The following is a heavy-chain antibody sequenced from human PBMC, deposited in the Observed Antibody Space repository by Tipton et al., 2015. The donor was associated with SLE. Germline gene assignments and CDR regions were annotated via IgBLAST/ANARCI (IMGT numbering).Heavy chain of an antibody. CDR3: AGGVISYFDY. CDR1: GGSFSDFY. D-gene: IGHD3-22*01. Sequence: TLSLTCAIYGGSFSDFYWSWIRQPPGKGLECIGEINHSGTTNYNPSLKRRVTISVDTSKNQFSLKLSSVTAADTAVYYCAGGVISYFDYWGQGTLVTVSS. CDR2: INHSGTT. J-gene: IGHJ4*02. V-gene: IGHV4-34*01.